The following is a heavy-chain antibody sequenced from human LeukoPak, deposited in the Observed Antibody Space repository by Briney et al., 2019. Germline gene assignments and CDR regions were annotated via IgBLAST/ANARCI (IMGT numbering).Heavy chain of an antibody. V-gene: IGHV3-20*04. J-gene: IGHJ4*02. CDR3: ARTRYCGSSSCYVGDFDF. D-gene: IGHD2-2*01. CDR1: GFTFDNHG. Sequence: GGSLRLSCVASGFTFDNHGMNWVRQAPGKGLEWVSGINWNGGSTGYTDSVKGRFTISRDNAKNSLYLQMNSLGAEDTALYYCARTRYCGSSSCYVGDFDFWGQGTLVTVSS. CDR2: INWNGGST.